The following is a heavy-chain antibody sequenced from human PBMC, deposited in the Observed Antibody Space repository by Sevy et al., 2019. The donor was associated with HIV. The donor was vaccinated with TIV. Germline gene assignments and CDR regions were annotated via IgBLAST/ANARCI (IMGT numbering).Heavy chain of an antibody. V-gene: IGHV3-49*03. CDR2: IRSKAYGGTT. J-gene: IGHJ4*02. CDR3: TNVLRYFDWLPSFDY. D-gene: IGHD3-9*01. CDR1: GFTFDDYA. Sequence: GGSLRLSCTASGFTFDDYAMSWFRQAPGKGLEWVGFIRSKAYGGTTEYAASVKGRFTISRDDSKSIAYLQMNSLKTEDTAVYYCTNVLRYFDWLPSFDYWGQGTLVTVSS.